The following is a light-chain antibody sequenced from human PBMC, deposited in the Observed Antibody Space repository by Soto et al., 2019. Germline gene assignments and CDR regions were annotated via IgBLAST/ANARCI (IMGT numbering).Light chain of an antibody. CDR3: MHGTHGDGS. CDR1: QSLVYSDGNTY. J-gene: IGKJ2*01. CDR2: KVS. Sequence: DVVMTQSPLSLPVTLGQPASISCRSSQSLVYSDGNTYLNWFQQRPGHSPRRRIYKVSNRDSGVPDRFSGSGSGNDFTLKIRRVEGEVVGDYYRMHGTHGDGSCGQGTKLEIK. V-gene: IGKV2-30*01.